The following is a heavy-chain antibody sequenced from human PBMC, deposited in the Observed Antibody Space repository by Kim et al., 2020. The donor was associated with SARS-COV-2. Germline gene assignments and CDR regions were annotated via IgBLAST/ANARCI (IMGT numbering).Heavy chain of an antibody. V-gene: IGHV3-23*01. CDR3: AMPPRRAVASSDY. D-gene: IGHD6-19*01. J-gene: IGHJ4*02. Sequence: GGSLRLSCAASGFTFSSYAMSWVRQAPGKGLEWVSAISGSGGSTYYADSVKGRFTITRDNPKNTPYLQRNSLRAEDTAVYYCAMPPRRAVASSDYWGQGSLVSVST. CDR2: ISGSGGST. CDR1: GFTFSSYA.